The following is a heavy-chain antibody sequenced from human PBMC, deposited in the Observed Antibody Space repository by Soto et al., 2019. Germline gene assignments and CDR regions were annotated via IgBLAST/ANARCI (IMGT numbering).Heavy chain of an antibody. CDR2: ISGSGGST. Sequence: GGSLRLSCAASGFTFSSYAMSWVRQAPGKGLEWVSAISGSGGSTYYADSVKGRFTISRDNSKNTLYLQMNSLRAEDTAVYYCAKAPLSGYDFWSGYYPGWFAPWGQGTLVPVSS. D-gene: IGHD3-3*01. CDR3: AKAPLSGYDFWSGYYPGWFAP. J-gene: IGHJ5*02. V-gene: IGHV3-23*01. CDR1: GFTFSSYA.